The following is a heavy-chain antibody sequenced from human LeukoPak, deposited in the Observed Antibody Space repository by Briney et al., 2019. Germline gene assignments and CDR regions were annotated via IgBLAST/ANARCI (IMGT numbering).Heavy chain of an antibody. CDR3: AKDPSGTYCGDY. Sequence: GGSLRLSCAASGFTFSSFAMHWVRQAPGKGLEWVAFIRYDGNGKYYADSAKGRFTVSRDNSKNTLYLQMNSLRDEDTALYYCAKDPSGTYCGDYWGQGTLVTVSS. CDR1: GFTFSSFA. V-gene: IGHV3-30*02. D-gene: IGHD1-26*01. J-gene: IGHJ4*02. CDR2: IRYDGNGK.